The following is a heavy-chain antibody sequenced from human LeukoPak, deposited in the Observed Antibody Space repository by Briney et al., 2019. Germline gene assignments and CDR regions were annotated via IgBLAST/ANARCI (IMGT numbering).Heavy chain of an antibody. V-gene: IGHV1-46*01. CDR3: ARITTNYDFWSGYFPYYMDV. CDR2: INPSGGST. Sequence: ASVKVSCKASGYTFTSYYMHWVRQAPGQGLEWMGIINPSGGSTSYAQKFQGRVTMTRDTSTSTVYMELSSLRSEDTAVYYCARITTNYDFWSGYFPYYMDVWGKGTTVTVSS. CDR1: GYTFTSYY. J-gene: IGHJ6*03. D-gene: IGHD3-3*01.